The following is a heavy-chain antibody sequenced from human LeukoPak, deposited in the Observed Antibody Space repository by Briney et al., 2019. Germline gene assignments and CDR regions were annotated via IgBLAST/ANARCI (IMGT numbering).Heavy chain of an antibody. CDR3: AKDMQGYSSSFDY. V-gene: IGHV3-9*01. J-gene: IGHJ4*02. Sequence: PGGSLRLFCAASGFTFDDYAMPWVRQAPGKGLEWVSGISWNSGSIGYADSVKGRFTISRDNAKNSLYLQMNSLRADDTALYYCAKDMQGYSSSFDYWGQGTLVTVSS. CDR1: GFTFDDYA. D-gene: IGHD6-13*01. CDR2: ISWNSGSI.